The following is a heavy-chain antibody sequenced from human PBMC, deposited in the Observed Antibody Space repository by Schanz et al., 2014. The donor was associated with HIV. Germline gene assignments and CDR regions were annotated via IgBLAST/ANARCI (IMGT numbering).Heavy chain of an antibody. CDR2: IYYSGNT. CDR3: ARGGRYRGYDFPPHYYYGMDV. V-gene: IGHV4-31*03. D-gene: IGHD5-12*01. J-gene: IGHJ6*02. Sequence: QVQLQESGPGLVKPSQTLSLTCTVSGGSISSGGYYWSWIRQHPGKGLEWIGYIYYSGNTYYNPSRKSRLTMSVDTSKKQFSLKLSSVTAADTAVYYCARGGRYRGYDFPPHYYYGMDVWGQGTTVTVSS. CDR1: GGSISSGGYY.